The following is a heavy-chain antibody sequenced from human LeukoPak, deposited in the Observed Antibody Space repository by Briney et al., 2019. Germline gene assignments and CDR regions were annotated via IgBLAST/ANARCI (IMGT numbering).Heavy chain of an antibody. CDR3: AGAPNWSYFDY. CDR2: IYYSGST. D-gene: IGHD1-20*01. V-gene: IGHV4-59*11. CDR1: GASMSSHY. Sequence: SETLSLTCTVSGASMSSHYWSWFRQSPGKGLERIGNIYYSGSTNYNPSLKSRVTISVDTPKNQFSLKLSSVTTADAAVYYCAGAPNWSYFDYWGQGTLVTVSS. J-gene: IGHJ4*02.